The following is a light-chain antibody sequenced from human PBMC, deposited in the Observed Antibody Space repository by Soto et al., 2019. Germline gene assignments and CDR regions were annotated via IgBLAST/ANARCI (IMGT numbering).Light chain of an antibody. CDR1: QSVLYSSNNKNY. CDR3: QQYYSTPWT. J-gene: IGKJ1*01. V-gene: IGKV4-1*01. CDR2: WAS. Sequence: DIVMTQSPDSLAVSLFERATINCRSSQSVLYSSNNKNYLAWYQQKPGPPPKLLIYWASTRESGVPDRFSGSGSGTDFTLTISSLQAEDVAVYYCQQYYSTPWTFGQGTKVDIK.